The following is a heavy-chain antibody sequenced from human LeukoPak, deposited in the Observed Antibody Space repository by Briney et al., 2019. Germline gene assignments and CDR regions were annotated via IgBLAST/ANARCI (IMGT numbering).Heavy chain of an antibody. CDR3: AKGVDDILTGAPFDY. Sequence: GGSLRLSCTASGFTFGDYAMSWVRQAPGKGLEWVSAISGSGGSTYYADSVKGRFTISRDNSKNTLYLQMNSLRAEDTAVYYCAKGVDDILTGAPFDYWGQGTLVTVSS. CDR1: GFTFGDYA. CDR2: ISGSGGST. J-gene: IGHJ4*02. D-gene: IGHD3-9*01. V-gene: IGHV3-23*01.